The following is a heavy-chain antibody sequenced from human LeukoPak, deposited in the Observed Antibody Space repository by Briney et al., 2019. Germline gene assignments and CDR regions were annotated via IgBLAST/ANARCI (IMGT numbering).Heavy chain of an antibody. CDR2: IYPGDSDT. CDR1: AYSFSSYW. Sequence: GESLQISCKGSAYSFSSYWIGWVRQKPGKGLEWMGIIYPGDSDTRYSPSFQGQVTISVDKSISTASLQWSSLKASDTAMYYCARRPHSSSWRFDYWGQGTLVTVSS. J-gene: IGHJ4*02. CDR3: ARRPHSSSWRFDY. D-gene: IGHD6-13*01. V-gene: IGHV5-51*01.